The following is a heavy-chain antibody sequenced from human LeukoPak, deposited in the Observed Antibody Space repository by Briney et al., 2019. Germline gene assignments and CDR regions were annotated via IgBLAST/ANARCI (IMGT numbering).Heavy chain of an antibody. CDR3: ARDPPIAAASGFDY. CDR1: GYTFTGYY. V-gene: IGHV1-2*02. D-gene: IGHD6-13*01. Sequence: ASVKVSCKASGYTFTGYYMHWVRQAPGQGLEWMGWINPNSGGTNYAQKFQGRVTMTRDTSISTAYMELSRLRSDDTAVYYCARDPPIAAASGFDYWGQGTLVTVSS. CDR2: INPNSGGT. J-gene: IGHJ4*02.